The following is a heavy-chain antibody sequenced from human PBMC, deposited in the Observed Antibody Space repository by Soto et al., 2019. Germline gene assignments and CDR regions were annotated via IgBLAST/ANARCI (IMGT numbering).Heavy chain of an antibody. Sequence: GGSLRLSCAASGFTFSSYSMNWVRQAPGKGLEWVSSISSSSSYIYYADSVKGRFAISRDNAKNSLYLQMNSLRAEDTAVYYCVKLGIAARPFDYWGQGTLVTVSS. CDR3: VKLGIAARPFDY. J-gene: IGHJ4*02. CDR1: GFTFSSYS. V-gene: IGHV3-21*01. D-gene: IGHD6-6*01. CDR2: ISSSSSYI.